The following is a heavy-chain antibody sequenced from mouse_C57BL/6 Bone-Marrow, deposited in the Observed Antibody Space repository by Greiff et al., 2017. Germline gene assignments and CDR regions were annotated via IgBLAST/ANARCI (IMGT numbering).Heavy chain of an antibody. CDR3: AMGDGKGFDD. CDR2: LHPSDSDT. D-gene: IGHD1-1*01. V-gene: IGHV1-74*01. Sequence: QVQLQQPGAELVKPGASVQVSCKASGYTFTSYWMHWVKQRPGQGLEWIGRLHPSDSDTNYNQKFKGQATLTVDKSSSTAYMQLSSLTSEDSAVYYCAMGDGKGFDDWGQGTTLTVSS. J-gene: IGHJ2*01. CDR1: GYTFTSYW.